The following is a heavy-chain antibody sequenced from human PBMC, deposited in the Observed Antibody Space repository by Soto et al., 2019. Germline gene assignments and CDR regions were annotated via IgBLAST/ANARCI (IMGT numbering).Heavy chain of an antibody. D-gene: IGHD5-18*01. Sequence: LSLSCAASGFTFSRYGIHWVRQAPGKGLEWVAVISYDGSNKYYADSVKGRFTVSRDNSKNTLYLQMNSLRAEDTAVYYCAKGSTAMTYFDYWGQGTLVTV. J-gene: IGHJ4*02. CDR1: GFTFSRYG. CDR3: AKGSTAMTYFDY. V-gene: IGHV3-30*18. CDR2: ISYDGSNK.